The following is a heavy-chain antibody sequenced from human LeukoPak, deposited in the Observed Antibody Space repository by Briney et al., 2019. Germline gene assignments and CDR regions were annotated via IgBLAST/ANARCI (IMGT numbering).Heavy chain of an antibody. J-gene: IGHJ4*02. CDR3: ARAPRGRDGYNPYYFDY. CDR2: ISGSGVST. V-gene: IGHV3-23*01. D-gene: IGHD5-24*01. CDR1: GFRFSSYA. Sequence: GGSLRLSCAASGFRFSSYAMSWVRQAPGKGLEWVSAISGSGVSTYYADSVKGRFTVSRDNSKNTLYLQMSSLRAEDTAVYYCARAPRGRDGYNPYYFDYWGQGTLVTFSS.